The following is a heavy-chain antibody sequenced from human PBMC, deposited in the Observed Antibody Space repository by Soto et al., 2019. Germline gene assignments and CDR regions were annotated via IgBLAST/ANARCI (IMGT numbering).Heavy chain of an antibody. CDR3: AKGPSPIAVAGTATDY. J-gene: IGHJ4*02. CDR1: GFTFSSYA. D-gene: IGHD6-19*01. V-gene: IGHV3-23*01. CDR2: ISGSGGST. Sequence: GGSLRLSCAASGFTFSSYAMSWVRQAPGKGLEWVSAISGSGGSTYYADSVKGRFTISRDNSKNTLYLQVNSLRAEDTAVYSCAKGPSPIAVAGTATDYWGQGPLVTVSS.